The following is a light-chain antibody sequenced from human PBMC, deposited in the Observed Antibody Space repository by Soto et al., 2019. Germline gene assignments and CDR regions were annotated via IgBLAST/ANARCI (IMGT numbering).Light chain of an antibody. CDR1: QGISRD. J-gene: IGKJ1*01. CDR3: QQYNAYPWT. CDR2: AAS. V-gene: IGKV1-9*01. Sequence: IQLTQSPSSLSASVGDRVTITCRASQGISRDLAWYQQNPGTAPKVLIYAASTLQSGVPSRFSGSGSGTDFTLTISSLQPEDFATYYCQQYNAYPWTFGQGTKVEIK.